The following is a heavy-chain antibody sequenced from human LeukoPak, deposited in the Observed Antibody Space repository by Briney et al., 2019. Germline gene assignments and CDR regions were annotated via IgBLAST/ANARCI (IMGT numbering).Heavy chain of an antibody. J-gene: IGHJ6*02. D-gene: IGHD6-6*01. Sequence: GRSLRLSCAASGFTFSSYAMHWVRQAPGKGLEWVAVISYDGSNKYYADSVKGRFTISRDNSKNTLYLQMNSLRAEDTAVHYCARGGAALNSYYYGMDVWGQGTTVTVSS. CDR1: GFTFSSYA. CDR3: ARGGAALNSYYYGMDV. CDR2: ISYDGSNK. V-gene: IGHV3-30-3*01.